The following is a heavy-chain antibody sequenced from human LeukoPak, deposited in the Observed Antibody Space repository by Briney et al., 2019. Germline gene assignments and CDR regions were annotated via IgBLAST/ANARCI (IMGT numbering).Heavy chain of an antibody. CDR2: IYYSVKI. Sequence: PTETLSLTCTVSGGSISSYYWSWVRQPPGRGLEWIGYIYYSVKINYNPSLKSRVTISVDTSKNQFSLKLSSVTAADTAVYYCARIYGSGSYVDYWGQGTLVTFSS. J-gene: IGHJ4*02. D-gene: IGHD3-10*01. CDR3: ARIYGSGSYVDY. CDR1: GGSISSYY. V-gene: IGHV4-59*01.